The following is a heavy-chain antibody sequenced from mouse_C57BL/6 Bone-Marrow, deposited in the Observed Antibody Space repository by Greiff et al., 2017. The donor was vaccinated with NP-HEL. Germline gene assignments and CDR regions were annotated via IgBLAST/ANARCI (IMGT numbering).Heavy chain of an antibody. D-gene: IGHD1-1*01. V-gene: IGHV1-81*01. CDR2: IYPRSGNT. Sequence: QVHVKQSGAELARPGASVKLSCKASGYTFTSYGISWVKQRTGQGLEWIGEIYPRSGNTYYNEKFKGKATLTADKSSSTAYMELRSLTSEDSAVYFCARWGTTVVATDYWGQGTTLTVSS. CDR3: ARWGTTVVATDY. CDR1: GYTFTSYG. J-gene: IGHJ2*01.